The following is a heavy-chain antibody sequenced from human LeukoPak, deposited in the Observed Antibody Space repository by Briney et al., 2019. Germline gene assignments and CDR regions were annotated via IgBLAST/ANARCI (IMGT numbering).Heavy chain of an antibody. V-gene: IGHV3-74*01. CDR3: ARESCYDSSGFDY. CDR1: GFTFSSYW. D-gene: IGHD3-22*01. CDR2: INSDGSST. J-gene: IGHJ4*02. Sequence: PGGSLRLSCAASGFTFSSYWMHWVRQAPGKGLVWVSRINSDGSSTRYADSVKGRFTISRDNTKNTLYLQMNSLRAEDTAVYYCARESCYDSSGFDYWGQGTLVTVSS.